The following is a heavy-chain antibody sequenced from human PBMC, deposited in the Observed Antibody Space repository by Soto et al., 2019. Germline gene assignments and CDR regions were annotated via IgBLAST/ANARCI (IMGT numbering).Heavy chain of an antibody. CDR2: ISGSGVST. CDR1: GFTFISYS. J-gene: IGHJ6*02. V-gene: IGHV3-23*01. CDR3: AGGPQAFLYYGMDV. Sequence: GGSLRLSCAASGFTFISYSINWVRQAPGKGLEWVSTISGSGVSTYYADSVKGRFTISRDNSRNTLYLQMNSLRADDTAVYYCAGGPQAFLYYGMDVRGQGTTVTVS.